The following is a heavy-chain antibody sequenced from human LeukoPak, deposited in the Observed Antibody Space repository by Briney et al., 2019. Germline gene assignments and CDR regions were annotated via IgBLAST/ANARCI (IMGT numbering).Heavy chain of an antibody. CDR3: ATDRRDRESSDLLD. D-gene: IGHD5-24*01. V-gene: IGHV1-69-2*01. J-gene: IGHJ4*02. CDR1: GYTFTDHY. CDR2: VDPEDGET. Sequence: ASVKISCKVSGYTFTDHYMHWVQQAPGKGLEWMGLVDPEDGETIYAEKFQGRVTITADTSTDTAYMELSSLRSEDTAVYYCATDRRDRESSDLLDWGQGTLVTVSS.